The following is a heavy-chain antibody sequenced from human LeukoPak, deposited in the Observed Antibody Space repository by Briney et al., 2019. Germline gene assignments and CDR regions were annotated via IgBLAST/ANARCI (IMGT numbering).Heavy chain of an antibody. D-gene: IGHD5-12*01. Sequence: AGGSLRLSCAASGFTFSSYWMSWVRQAPGKGLEWVANIKQDGSEKYYVDSVRGRFTISRDNAKNSLYLQMNSLRAEDTAVYYCARGDWLPLPYAFDHWGQGTLVTVSS. CDR2: IKQDGSEK. CDR1: GFTFSSYW. V-gene: IGHV3-7*01. J-gene: IGHJ4*02. CDR3: ARGDWLPLPYAFDH.